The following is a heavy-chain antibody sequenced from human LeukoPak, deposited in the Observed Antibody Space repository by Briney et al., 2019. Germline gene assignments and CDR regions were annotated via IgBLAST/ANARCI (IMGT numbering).Heavy chain of an antibody. Sequence: ALVKVSCKASGYTFTGYYMHWVRQAPGQGLEWMGWINPNSGGTNYAQKFQGRVTMARDTSISTAYTELSRLRSDDTAVYYCARVGPYSGSYYDYWGQGTLVTVSA. D-gene: IGHD1-26*01. CDR1: GYTFTGYY. CDR2: INPNSGGT. J-gene: IGHJ4*02. V-gene: IGHV1-2*02. CDR3: ARVGPYSGSYYDY.